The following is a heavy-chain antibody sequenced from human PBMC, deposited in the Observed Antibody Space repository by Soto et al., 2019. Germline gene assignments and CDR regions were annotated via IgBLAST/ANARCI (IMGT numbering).Heavy chain of an antibody. CDR1: GFTVSSNY. D-gene: IGHD3-16*02. V-gene: IGHV3-53*02. Sequence: EVQLVETGGGLIQPGGSLRLSCAASGFTVSSNYMSWVRQAPGKGLEWVSVIYSGGSTYYADSVEGRFTISRDNSKNTLYLQMNSLRAEDTSVYYCARDRVITFGGVIRSAFDIWGQGTMVTVSS. CDR2: IYSGGST. J-gene: IGHJ3*02. CDR3: ARDRVITFGGVIRSAFDI.